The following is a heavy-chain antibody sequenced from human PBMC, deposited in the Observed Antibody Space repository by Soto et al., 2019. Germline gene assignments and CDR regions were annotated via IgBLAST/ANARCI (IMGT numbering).Heavy chain of an antibody. D-gene: IGHD6-13*01. CDR2: IYYSGST. V-gene: IGHV4-39*01. CDR1: GGSISSSSYY. J-gene: IGHJ2*01. Sequence: QLQLQESGPGLVKPSETLSLTCTVSGGSISSSSYYWGWIRQPPGKGLEWIGSIYYSGSTYYNPSLKSRVTISVDTSKNQFSLKLSSVTAADTVVYYCARVAGIAAAGVWYFDLWGRGTLVTVSS. CDR3: ARVAGIAAAGVWYFDL.